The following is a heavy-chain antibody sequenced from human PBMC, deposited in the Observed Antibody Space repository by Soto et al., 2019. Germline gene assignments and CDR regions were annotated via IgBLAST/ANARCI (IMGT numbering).Heavy chain of an antibody. J-gene: IGHJ4*02. CDR1: GFTFSSYA. V-gene: IGHV3-23*01. CDR2: ISGSGGST. CDR3: AKSLSPKRNHNTGFDY. D-gene: IGHD2-8*02. Sequence: PGWSLRLSCAASGFTFSSYAMSWVRQAPGKGLEWVSAISGSGGSTYYVDSVKGRFTISRDNSKNTLYLQMNSLRAEDTAVYYCAKSLSPKRNHNTGFDYWGQGTLVTVSS.